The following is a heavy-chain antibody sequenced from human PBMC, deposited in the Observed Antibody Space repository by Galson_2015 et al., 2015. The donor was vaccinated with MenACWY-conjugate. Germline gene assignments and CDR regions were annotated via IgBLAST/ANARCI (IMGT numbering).Heavy chain of an antibody. Sequence: SVKVSCKVSGYTLTELSMHWVRQAPGKGLEWMGGFDPEDGETIYAQKFQGRVTMTEDTSTDTAYMELSSLRSEDTAVYYCATGPDIVVDSFDYWGQGTLVTVSS. CDR1: GYTLTELS. CDR2: FDPEDGET. D-gene: IGHD2-2*01. CDR3: ATGPDIVVDSFDY. J-gene: IGHJ4*02. V-gene: IGHV1-24*01.